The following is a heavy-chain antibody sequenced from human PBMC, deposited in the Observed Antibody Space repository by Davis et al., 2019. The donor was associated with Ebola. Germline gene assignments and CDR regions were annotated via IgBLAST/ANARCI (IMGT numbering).Heavy chain of an antibody. Sequence: SVKVSCKTSGGSFSSHPISWVRQAPRQGLEWMGGIIPIFDTPHYAQKFQGRITITADASTSTAYMELSSLRAEDTAVYYCAKVHPPTTVTTGWFDPWGQGTLVTVSS. CDR2: IIPIFDTP. J-gene: IGHJ5*02. CDR3: AKVHPPTTVTTGWFDP. CDR1: GGSFSSHP. D-gene: IGHD4-17*01. V-gene: IGHV1-69*13.